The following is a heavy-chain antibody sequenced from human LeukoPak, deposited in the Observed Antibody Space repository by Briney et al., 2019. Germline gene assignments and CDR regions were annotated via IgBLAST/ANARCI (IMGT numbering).Heavy chain of an antibody. CDR2: IYYSGST. CDR1: GGSISSGDYY. CDR3: ARDMTGSGWNDAFDI. V-gene: IGHV4-30-4*08. J-gene: IGHJ3*02. D-gene: IGHD6-19*01. Sequence: SETLSLTCTVSGGSISSGDYYWSWIRQPPGKGLEWIGYIYYSGSTYYNPSLKSRVTISLDTSKNQLSLSLSSVTAADTAVYYCARDMTGSGWNDAFDIWGQGTMVTVSS.